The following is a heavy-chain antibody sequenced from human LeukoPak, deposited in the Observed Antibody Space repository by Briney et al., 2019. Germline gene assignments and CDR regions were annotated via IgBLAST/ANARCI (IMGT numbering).Heavy chain of an antibody. V-gene: IGHV2-70*01. J-gene: IGHJ4*02. CDR3: ARGSSHGFDY. CDR1: GFSLTTSGMC. CDR2: IDWDDDK. Sequence: SGPTLVNPTQTLTLTCTLSGFSLTTSGMCVSWIRQPPGKALEWLALIDWDDDKSYSTSLKTRLTISKDTSKNQVVLTMTNMDPVDTATYYCARGSSHGFDYWGQGTLVTVSS.